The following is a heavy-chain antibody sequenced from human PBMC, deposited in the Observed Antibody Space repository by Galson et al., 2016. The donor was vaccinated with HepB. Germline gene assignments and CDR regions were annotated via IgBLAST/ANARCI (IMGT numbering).Heavy chain of an antibody. Sequence: QSGAEVKKSGESLKISCKVSGYDFSSYWIGWVRQMPGRGLEWMGIINPRDYDFRYSPAFQGQVSISVDKSISTAYLQWDSLRASDTAMYYCARRPATTGAPFDYWGQGTLVTVSS. D-gene: IGHD1-14*01. CDR3: ARRPATTGAPFDY. CDR1: GYDFSSYW. J-gene: IGHJ4*02. CDR2: INPRDYDF. V-gene: IGHV5-51*01.